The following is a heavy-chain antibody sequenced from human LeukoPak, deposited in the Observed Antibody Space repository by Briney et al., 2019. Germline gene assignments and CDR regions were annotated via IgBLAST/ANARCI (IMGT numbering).Heavy chain of an antibody. D-gene: IGHD6-13*01. Sequence: GRSLRLSCAASGFTFSSYGMHWVRQAPGKGLEWVSAISGSGGSTYYADSVKGRFTTSRDNSKNTLYLQMNSLRAEDTAVYYCARRYSSSWYYFDYWGQGTLVTVSS. CDR3: ARRYSSSWYYFDY. CDR2: ISGSGGST. J-gene: IGHJ4*02. V-gene: IGHV3-23*01. CDR1: GFTFSSYG.